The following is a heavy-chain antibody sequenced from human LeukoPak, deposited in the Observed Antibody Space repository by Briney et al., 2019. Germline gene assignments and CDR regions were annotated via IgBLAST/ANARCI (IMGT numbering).Heavy chain of an antibody. CDR3: ARDFSSSSAVYYYYMDV. CDR2: IYHSGST. Sequence: SGTLSLTCAVSGGSISSSNWWSWVRQPPGKGLEWIGEIYHSGSTNYNPSLKSRVTISVDKSKNQFSLKLSSVTAADTAVYYCARDFSSSSAVYYYYMDVWGKGTTVTVSS. V-gene: IGHV4-4*02. J-gene: IGHJ6*03. D-gene: IGHD6-6*01. CDR1: GGSISSSNW.